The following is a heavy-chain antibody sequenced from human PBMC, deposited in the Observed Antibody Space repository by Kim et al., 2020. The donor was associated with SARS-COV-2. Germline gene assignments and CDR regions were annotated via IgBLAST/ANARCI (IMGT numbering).Heavy chain of an antibody. D-gene: IGHD2-2*01. V-gene: IGHV3-48*02. Sequence: NGRFTISRDNAKNSLYLQMNGLSDEDTAVYYCARGGQYFSSTSCSIWFGPWGQGTLVTVSS. CDR3: ARGGQYFSSTSCSIWFGP. J-gene: IGHJ5*02.